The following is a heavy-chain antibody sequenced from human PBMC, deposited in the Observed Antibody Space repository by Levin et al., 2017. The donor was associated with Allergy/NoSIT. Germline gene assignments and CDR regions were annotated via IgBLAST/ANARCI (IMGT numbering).Heavy chain of an antibody. D-gene: IGHD2-15*01. CDR1: GGSFSGYY. V-gene: IGHV4-34*01. CDR3: ARGYCSGGSCYRYYYYYGMDV. CDR2: INHSGST. Sequence: SETLSLTCAVYGGSFSGYYWSWIRQPPGKGLEWIGEINHSGSTNYNPSLKSRVTISVDTSKNQFSLKLSSVTAADTAVYYCARGYCSGGSCYRYYYYYGMDVWGQGTTVTVSS. J-gene: IGHJ6*02.